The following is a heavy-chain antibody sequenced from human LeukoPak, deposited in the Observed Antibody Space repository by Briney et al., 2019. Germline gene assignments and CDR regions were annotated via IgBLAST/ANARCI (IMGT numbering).Heavy chain of an antibody. CDR3: ARSPAATRFDY. Sequence: PSETLSLTCTVSGGSISSSSYYWSWIRQPPGKGLEWIGEINHSGSTNYNPSLKSRVTISVDTSKNQFSLKLSSVTAADTAVYYCARSPAATRFDYWGQGTLVTVSS. J-gene: IGHJ4*02. D-gene: IGHD6-13*01. V-gene: IGHV4-39*07. CDR1: GGSISSSSYY. CDR2: INHSGST.